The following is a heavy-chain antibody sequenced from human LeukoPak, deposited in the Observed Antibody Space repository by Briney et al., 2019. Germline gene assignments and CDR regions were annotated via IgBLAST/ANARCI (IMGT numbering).Heavy chain of an antibody. CDR2: IIPIFGTA. V-gene: IGHV1-69*13. J-gene: IGHJ4*02. CDR3: ARAHARISGLGELSLYG. D-gene: IGHD3-16*02. Sequence: GASVKVSCTASGGTFSSYAISWVRQAPGQGLEWMGGIIPIFGTANYAQKFQGRVTITADESTSTAYMELSSLRSEDTAVYYCARAHARISGLGELSLYGWGQGTLVTVSS. CDR1: GGTFSSYA.